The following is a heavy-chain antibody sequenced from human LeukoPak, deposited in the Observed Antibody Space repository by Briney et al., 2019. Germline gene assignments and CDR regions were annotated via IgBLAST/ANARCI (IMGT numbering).Heavy chain of an antibody. J-gene: IGHJ6*02. Sequence: GGSLRLSCAASGFTVSSNYMSWVRQASGKGLEWVSVIYSGGSTYYADSVKGRFTISRDNSKNTLYLQMNSLRAEDTAVYYCARELHDVLVRGVIITGYYYGMDVWGQGTTVTVSS. CDR2: IYSGGST. V-gene: IGHV3-53*01. CDR3: ARELHDVLVRGVIITGYYYGMDV. D-gene: IGHD3-10*01. CDR1: GFTVSSNY.